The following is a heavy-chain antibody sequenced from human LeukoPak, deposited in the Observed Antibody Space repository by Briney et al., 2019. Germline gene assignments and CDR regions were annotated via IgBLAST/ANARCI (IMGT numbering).Heavy chain of an antibody. CDR1: GFSLTTSGVG. Sequence: SGPTLVNPTQNLTLTCTFSGFSLTTSGVGVGWIRQSPGKALEWLALIYWDDDERYTPSLKNRVTLTKDTSKNHVVLTMTNMDPVDTATYYCAHSLAVAGGGYFDYWGQGTLVTVSS. CDR3: AHSLAVAGGGYFDY. V-gene: IGHV2-5*02. D-gene: IGHD6-19*01. CDR2: IYWDDDE. J-gene: IGHJ4*02.